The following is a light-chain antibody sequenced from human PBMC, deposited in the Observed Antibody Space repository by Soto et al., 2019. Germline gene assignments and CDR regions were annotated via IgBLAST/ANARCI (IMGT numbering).Light chain of an antibody. V-gene: IGKV3-20*01. CDR2: GAS. Sequence: EIVLTQSPGTLSLSPGERATLSCRASQSVSSSSLAWYQQKPGQAPRLLIYGASSRATGIPDRFSGSGSGTDFTLTISRLEPEDFAVYYCQQSATSAWTFGQGTKVEIK. CDR3: QQSATSAWT. CDR1: QSVSSSS. J-gene: IGKJ1*01.